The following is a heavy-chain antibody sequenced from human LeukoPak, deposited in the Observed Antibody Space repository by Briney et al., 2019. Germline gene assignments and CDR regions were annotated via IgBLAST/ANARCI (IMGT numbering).Heavy chain of an antibody. V-gene: IGHV4-61*08. D-gene: IGHD4-17*01. J-gene: IGHJ2*01. CDR1: GGSISSGGYY. CDR3: ARGGGDHGSWYFDL. Sequence: SQTLSLTCTVSGGSISSGGYYWSWIRQPPGKGLEWIGYIYYSGSTNYNPSLKSRVTISVDTSKNQFSLKLSSVTAADTAVYYCARGGGDHGSWYFDLWGRGTLVTVSS. CDR2: IYYSGST.